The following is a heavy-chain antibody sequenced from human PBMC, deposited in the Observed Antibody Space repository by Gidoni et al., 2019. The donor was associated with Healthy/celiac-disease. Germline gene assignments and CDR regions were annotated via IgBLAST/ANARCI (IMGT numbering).Heavy chain of an antibody. Sequence: QVQLVQSGAEVKKPGASVKVSCKASGYTFTSSDLNWVRQAPGQGLEWMGWMNPNSGNTGYAQKFQGRVTMTRNTSISTAYMELSSLRSEDTAVYYCARALLVRYFDWLSSWFDPWGQGTLVTVSS. CDR2: MNPNSGNT. D-gene: IGHD3-9*01. CDR3: ARALLVRYFDWLSSWFDP. CDR1: GYTFTSSD. V-gene: IGHV1-8*01. J-gene: IGHJ5*02.